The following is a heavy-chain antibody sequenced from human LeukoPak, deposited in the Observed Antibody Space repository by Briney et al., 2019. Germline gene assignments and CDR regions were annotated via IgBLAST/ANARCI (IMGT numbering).Heavy chain of an antibody. CDR3: AKAGRSGWYPGWPFDI. J-gene: IGHJ3*02. V-gene: IGHV3-23*01. D-gene: IGHD6-19*01. CDR2: IRDSGAST. CDR1: GFTFLTYA. Sequence: GGSLRLSCAASGFTFLTYAMSWVRQAPGKGLQRVSVIRDSGASTYYADSVKGRFTISRDNSKNTLYLQMNSLGAEDTAVYYCAKAGRSGWYPGWPFDIWGQGTMVTVSS.